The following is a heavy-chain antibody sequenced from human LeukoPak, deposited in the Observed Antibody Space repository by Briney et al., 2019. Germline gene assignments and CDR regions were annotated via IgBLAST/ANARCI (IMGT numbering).Heavy chain of an antibody. V-gene: IGHV1-2*02. D-gene: IGHD5-24*01. CDR3: ARGGTQRWLQLRHRHDAFDI. Sequence: ASVKVSCKASGYTFTGYYMHWVRQAPGQGLEWMGWINPNSGGTNYAQKFQGRVTMTRDTSISTAYMELSKLRSDDTAVYYCARGGTQRWLQLRHRHDAFDIWGQGTMVTVSS. CDR1: GYTFTGYY. CDR2: INPNSGGT. J-gene: IGHJ3*02.